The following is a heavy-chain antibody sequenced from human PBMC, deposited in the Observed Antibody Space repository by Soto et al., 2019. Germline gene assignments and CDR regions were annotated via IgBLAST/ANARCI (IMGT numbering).Heavy chain of an antibody. J-gene: IGHJ5*02. CDR3: ARDHTYGSGTSYGHNWFDP. D-gene: IGHD3-10*01. Sequence: QVQLVESGGGVVQPGRSLRLSCAASGFTFSNYGMQWVRQAPGKGLEWVAVIGFDGSNKYYADSVKGRFTISRDNSRNTLYLEMNSLRAEDTAVYYCARDHTYGSGTSYGHNWFDPWGQGTLVTVSS. CDR1: GFTFSNYG. V-gene: IGHV3-33*01. CDR2: IGFDGSNK.